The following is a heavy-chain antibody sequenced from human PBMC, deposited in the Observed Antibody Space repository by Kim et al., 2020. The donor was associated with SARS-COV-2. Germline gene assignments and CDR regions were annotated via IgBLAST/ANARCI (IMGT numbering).Heavy chain of an antibody. CDR3: ARPNTMVQGVIITWADNWFDP. D-gene: IGHD3-10*01. Sequence: SETLSLTCTVSGGSISSSSYYWGWIRQPPGKGLEWIGSIYYSGSTYYNPSLKSRVTISVDTSKNQFSLKLSSVTAADTAVYYCARPNTMVQGVIITWADNWFDPWGQGTLVTVSS. CDR1: GGSISSSSYY. J-gene: IGHJ5*02. V-gene: IGHV4-39*01. CDR2: IYYSGST.